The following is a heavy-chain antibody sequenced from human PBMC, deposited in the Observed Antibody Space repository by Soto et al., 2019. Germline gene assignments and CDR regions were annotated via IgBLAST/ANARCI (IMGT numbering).Heavy chain of an antibody. CDR1: GFTFSSYS. D-gene: IGHD1-1*01. J-gene: IGHJ4*02. CDR3: TAKSYSLNVDY. V-gene: IGHV3-48*01. CDR2: ISSSSSTI. Sequence: GGSLRLSCAASGFTFSSYSMNWVRQAPGKGLEWVSYISSSSSTIYYADSVKGRFTISRDNAKNSLYLQMNSLRAEDTAVYYCTAKSYSLNVDYWGQGTLVTVSS.